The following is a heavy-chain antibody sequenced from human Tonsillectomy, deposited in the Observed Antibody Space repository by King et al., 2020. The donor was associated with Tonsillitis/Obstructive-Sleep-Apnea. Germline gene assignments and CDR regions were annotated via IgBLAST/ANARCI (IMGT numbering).Heavy chain of an antibody. CDR1: GGSISSYY. Sequence: QLQESGPGLVKPSETLSLTCTVSGGSISSYYWSWIRQPPGKGLEWIGYIYYSGSTNYNPSLKSRVTISVDTSKNQFSLKLSSVTAADTAVYYCARLKDNWFDPRGQGTLVTVSS. V-gene: IGHV4-59*08. J-gene: IGHJ5*02. CDR3: ARLKDNWFDP. CDR2: IYYSGST.